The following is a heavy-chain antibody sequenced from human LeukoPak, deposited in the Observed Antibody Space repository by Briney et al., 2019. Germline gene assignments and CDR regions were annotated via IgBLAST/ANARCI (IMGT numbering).Heavy chain of an antibody. D-gene: IGHD6-19*01. Sequence: ASVKVSCKASGYKFTGYFMRWVRQAPGQGLEWMGWINPSTGGTNYAQNFQARVTMTRDTSISTAYMELSRLRSDVTAVYYCARGGGIAVADDFDFWGQGTLVTVSS. V-gene: IGHV1-2*02. CDR1: GYKFTGYF. J-gene: IGHJ4*02. CDR2: INPSTGGT. CDR3: ARGGGIAVADDFDF.